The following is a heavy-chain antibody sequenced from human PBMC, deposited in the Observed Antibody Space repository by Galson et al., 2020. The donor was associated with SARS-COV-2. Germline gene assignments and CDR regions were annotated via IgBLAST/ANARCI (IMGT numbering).Heavy chain of an antibody. CDR3: ARGHEWLDY. CDR1: GFTFSSYP. D-gene: IGHD5-12*01. V-gene: IGHV3-30*04. J-gene: IGHJ4*02. CDR2: TSYDGSIK. Sequence: GGSLRLSCVASGFTFSSYPMHWVRQTPGNGLEWVAVTSYDGSIKDYADSVKGRFTISRDNFKNTLSLQMNSLRLEDTAVYYCARGHEWLDYWGQGTLVTVSS.